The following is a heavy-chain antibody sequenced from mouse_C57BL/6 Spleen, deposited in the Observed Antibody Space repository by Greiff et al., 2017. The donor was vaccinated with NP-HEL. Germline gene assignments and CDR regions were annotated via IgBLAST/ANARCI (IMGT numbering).Heavy chain of an antibody. CDR1: GYTFTSYW. Sequence: QVQLKQPGAELVKPGASVKLSCKASGYTFTSYWMQWVKQRPGQGLEWIGEIDPSDSYTNYNQKFKGKATLTVDTSSSTAYMQLSSLTSEDSAVYYCARTDYGFRYAMDYWGQGTSVTVSS. V-gene: IGHV1-50*01. CDR3: ARTDYGFRYAMDY. CDR2: IDPSDSYT. J-gene: IGHJ4*01. D-gene: IGHD1-2*01.